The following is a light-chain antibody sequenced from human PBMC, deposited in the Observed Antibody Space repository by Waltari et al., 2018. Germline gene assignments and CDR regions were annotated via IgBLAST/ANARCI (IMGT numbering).Light chain of an antibody. J-gene: IGKJ1*01. CDR3: QQTHSTPWT. Sequence: DIQMTQSPSSLSASVGDRVTITCRASQSITSYFKWYVQIPGRATQVLIFGTTTLQNGVPSRFSASGSGTDFSLTISSLRPEDFATYFCQQTHSTPWTFGPGTKVDI. CDR2: GTT. V-gene: IGKV1-39*01. CDR1: QSITSY.